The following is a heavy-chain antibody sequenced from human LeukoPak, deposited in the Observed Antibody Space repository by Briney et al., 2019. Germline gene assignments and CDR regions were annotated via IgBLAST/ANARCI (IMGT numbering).Heavy chain of an antibody. CDR2: ISAYNGHI. D-gene: IGHD5-18*01. V-gene: IGHV1-18*01. CDR1: GYTFTSYS. CDR3: AREGGYSYGPYFDY. J-gene: IGHJ4*02. Sequence: ASVKVSCKASGYTFTSYSITWVRQAPGQGLDWMGWISAYNGHIKYAQKFQGRVTMTTDTSTSTAYMELRSLRSEDTAVYYCAREGGYSYGPYFDYWGQGTLVTVSS.